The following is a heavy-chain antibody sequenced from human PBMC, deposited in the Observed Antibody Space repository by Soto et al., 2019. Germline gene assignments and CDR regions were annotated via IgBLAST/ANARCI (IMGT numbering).Heavy chain of an antibody. CDR1: GGSFSGYY. J-gene: IGHJ4*02. CDR2: INHSGST. Sequence: SETLSLTCAVYGGSFSGYYWSWIRQPPGKGLEWIGEINHSGSTNYNPSLKSRVTISVDTSKNQFSLKLSSVTAADTAVYYCARGGNRGSSSRKIDYWGQGTLVTVS. V-gene: IGHV4-34*01. CDR3: ARGGNRGSSSRKIDY. D-gene: IGHD6-13*01.